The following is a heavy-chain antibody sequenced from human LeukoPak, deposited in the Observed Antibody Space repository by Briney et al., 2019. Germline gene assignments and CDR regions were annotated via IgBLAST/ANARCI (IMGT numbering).Heavy chain of an antibody. Sequence: GGSLRLSCAASGFTFSNYWMSWVRQAPGKGLEWVANIKEDGREKYYVGSVKGRFTISRDNARNSLYLQMNSLRAEDTAVYYCASGRQLGYWGQGTLVTVSS. D-gene: IGHD6-13*01. CDR2: IKEDGREK. CDR1: GFTFSNYW. V-gene: IGHV3-7*01. J-gene: IGHJ4*02. CDR3: ASGRQLGY.